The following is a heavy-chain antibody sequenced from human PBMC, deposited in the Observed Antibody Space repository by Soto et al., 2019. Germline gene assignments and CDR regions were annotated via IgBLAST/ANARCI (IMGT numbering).Heavy chain of an antibody. CDR3: AGDIEYGDYVYFQH. D-gene: IGHD4-17*01. V-gene: IGHV1-69*13. Sequence: SVKVSCKASGGTVSSYAISWVRQAPGQGLEWMGGIIPIFGTANYAQKFQGRVTITADESTSTAYMELSSLRSEDTAVYYCAGDIEYGDYVYFQHWGQGTLVTVSS. J-gene: IGHJ1*01. CDR2: IIPIFGTA. CDR1: GGTVSSYA.